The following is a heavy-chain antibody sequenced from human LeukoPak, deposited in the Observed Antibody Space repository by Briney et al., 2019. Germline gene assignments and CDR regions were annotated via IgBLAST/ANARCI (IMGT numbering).Heavy chain of an antibody. Sequence: GGSLRLSCAAAGFTFSSYAMAWVRQAPGKGLEWVAFISYDGSNKYYADSVKGRFTISRDNSKNTLYLQMNSLRAEDTAVYYCARESDSSGAGEGYFDYWGQGTLVTVS. V-gene: IGHV3-30-3*01. J-gene: IGHJ4*02. CDR2: ISYDGSNK. CDR3: ARESDSSGAGEGYFDY. CDR1: GFTFSSYA. D-gene: IGHD6-19*01.